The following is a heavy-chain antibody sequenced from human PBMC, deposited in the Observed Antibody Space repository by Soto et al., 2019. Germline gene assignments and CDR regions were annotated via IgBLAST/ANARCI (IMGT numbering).Heavy chain of an antibody. D-gene: IGHD2-15*01. CDR3: AREEGYCGGGSCFRSAFDL. CDR2: TFNYDGSL. Sequence: EVQLVESGGRLVKPGGSGRLSCAVSGFALSTYSIAWVRQAPGKGLEWVSVTFNYDGSLYYADSVKGRFAISRDDAKNSVYLQMNSLRAEDTAVYYCAREEGYCGGGSCFRSAFDLWGQGTMVTVSS. CDR1: GFALSTYS. J-gene: IGHJ3*01. V-gene: IGHV3-21*01.